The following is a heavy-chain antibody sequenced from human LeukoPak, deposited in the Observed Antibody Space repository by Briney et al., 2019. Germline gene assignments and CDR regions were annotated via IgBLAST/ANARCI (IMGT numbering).Heavy chain of an antibody. J-gene: IGHJ6*03. CDR1: GYTFTSYA. V-gene: IGHV7-4-1*02. CDR2: INTKTGNP. Sequence: ASVKVSCKASGYTFTSYAVNWVRQAPGQGLEWMGWINTKTGNPTYAQGFTGRFVFSLDTSVSTAYLQITSLKAEDTAVYSCARVGVPHFYYYMDVWGKGTTVTVSS. CDR3: ARVGVPHFYYYMDV.